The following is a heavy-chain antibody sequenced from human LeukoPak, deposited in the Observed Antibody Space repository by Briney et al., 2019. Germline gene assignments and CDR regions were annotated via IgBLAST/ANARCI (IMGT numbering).Heavy chain of an antibody. CDR2: INPNSGGT. Sequence: ASVKVSCKASGYTFTGYYMHWVRQAPGQGPEWMGWINPNSGGTNYAQKFQGRVTMTRDTSISTAYMELSRLRSDDTAVYYCARAVTDYYYMDVWGKGTTVTVSS. CDR3: ARAVTDYYYMDV. D-gene: IGHD4-11*01. CDR1: GYTFTGYY. J-gene: IGHJ6*03. V-gene: IGHV1-2*02.